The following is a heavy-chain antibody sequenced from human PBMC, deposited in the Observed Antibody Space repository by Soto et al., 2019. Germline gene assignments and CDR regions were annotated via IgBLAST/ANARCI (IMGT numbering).Heavy chain of an antibody. Sequence: RASVKVSCKASGYTFTSYGISWVRQAPGQGLEWMGWISAYNGNTNYAQKLQGRVTMTTDTSTSTAYMELRSLRSDDTAVYYCARDYCSGGSCYSDYWGQGTLVTVSS. D-gene: IGHD2-15*01. CDR1: GYTFTSYG. V-gene: IGHV1-18*01. J-gene: IGHJ4*02. CDR2: ISAYNGNT. CDR3: ARDYCSGGSCYSDY.